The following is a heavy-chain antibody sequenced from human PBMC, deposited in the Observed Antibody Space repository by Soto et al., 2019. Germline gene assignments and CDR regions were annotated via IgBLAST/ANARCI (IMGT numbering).Heavy chain of an antibody. CDR3: AREIRGRAYYDSSGYGY. Sequence: HPGGSLRLSCAASGFRFSDYGMHWVRQAPGKGLEWVAVIWFDGSEKYHAESVKGRFIISRDNSKNTLYLQMDSLRAEDTAVYYCAREIRGRAYYDSSGYGYWGQGTLVTVSS. J-gene: IGHJ4*02. D-gene: IGHD3-22*01. CDR1: GFRFSDYG. CDR2: IWFDGSEK. V-gene: IGHV3-33*01.